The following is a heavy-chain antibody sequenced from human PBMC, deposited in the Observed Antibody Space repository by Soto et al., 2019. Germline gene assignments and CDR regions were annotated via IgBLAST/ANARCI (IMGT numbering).Heavy chain of an antibody. CDR1: GFRFSDHY. V-gene: IGHV3-11*01. J-gene: IGHJ4*02. CDR3: AGDPYYYGSAF. CDR2: ISGGGTTI. D-gene: IGHD3-10*01. Sequence: GGSLRLSCAASGFRFSDHYMTWIRQAPGKGLEWVSKISGGGTTIYYADSVKGRFTVSRDNAKNSLYLQMTSLRAEDTAMYYCAGDPYYYGSAFWGQGTLVTVSS.